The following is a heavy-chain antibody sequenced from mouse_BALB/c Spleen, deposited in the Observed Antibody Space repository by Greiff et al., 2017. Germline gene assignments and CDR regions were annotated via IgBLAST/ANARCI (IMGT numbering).Heavy chain of an antibody. CDR2: IWGGGST. CDR3: ARAYYYGSRAMDY. V-gene: IGHV2-6-4*01. Sequence: VKLVESGPGLVAPSQSLSITCTVSGFSLSRYSVHWVRQPPGKGLEWMGMIWGGGSTDYNSALKSRLSISKDNSKSQVFLKMNSLQTDDTAMYYCARAYYYGSRAMDYWGQGTSVTVSS. D-gene: IGHD1-1*01. CDR1: GFSLSRYS. J-gene: IGHJ4*01.